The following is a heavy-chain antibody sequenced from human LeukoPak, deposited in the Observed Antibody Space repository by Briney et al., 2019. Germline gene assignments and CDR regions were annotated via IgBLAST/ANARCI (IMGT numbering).Heavy chain of an antibody. CDR1: GFTFSSHA. D-gene: IGHD1-26*01. CDR2: TSGSGGST. J-gene: IGHJ3*02. CDR3: ARAPIVAASGSAFDI. Sequence: GGSLRLSCAASGFTFSSHAMSWVRQAPGKGLEWVSTTSGSGGSTYYADSVKGQFTISRDNSKNTLFLQMSSLRAEDTAVYYCARAPIVAASGSAFDIWGQGTMVTVSS. V-gene: IGHV3-23*01.